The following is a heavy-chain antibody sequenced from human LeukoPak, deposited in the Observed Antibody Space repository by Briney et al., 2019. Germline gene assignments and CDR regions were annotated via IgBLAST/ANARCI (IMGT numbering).Heavy chain of an antibody. CDR2: IKPDGSAT. V-gene: IGHV3-7*01. Sequence: GGSLRLSCAASGFSFTNYNMHWVRQTPGKGLQWVANIKPDGSATAYVDSVKGRFTISRDNAKNSLFLQMNSLRPEDTAVYYCARIGDGYGDYFDYWGQGTLVTVSS. D-gene: IGHD5-24*01. CDR1: GFSFTNYN. J-gene: IGHJ4*02. CDR3: ARIGDGYGDYFDY.